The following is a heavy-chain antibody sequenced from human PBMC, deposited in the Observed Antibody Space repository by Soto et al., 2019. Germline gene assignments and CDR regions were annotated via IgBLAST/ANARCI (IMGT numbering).Heavy chain of an antibody. D-gene: IGHD6-13*01. Sequence: GGSLRLSCAASGFTFSSYAMSWVRQAPGKGLEWVSAISGSGGSTYYADSVKGRFTISRDNSKNTLYLQMNSLRAEDTAAYYCAKVHAGYSSSFLRGNYYYYYGMDVWGQGTTVTVSS. CDR3: AKVHAGYSSSFLRGNYYYYYGMDV. V-gene: IGHV3-23*01. CDR2: ISGSGGST. J-gene: IGHJ6*02. CDR1: GFTFSSYA.